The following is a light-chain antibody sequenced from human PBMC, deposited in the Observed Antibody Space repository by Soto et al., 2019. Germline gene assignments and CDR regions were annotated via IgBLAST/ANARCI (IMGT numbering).Light chain of an antibody. CDR2: NND. CDR3: TATEHRRTGPV. V-gene: IGLV1-47*02. Sequence: QSVLTQPPSVSGTPGQRVTISCSGSSSNIETNLVHWYQHLPGASPRLLIYNNDQRHSGVPDRFSASKSGTSASLAISGLRCEDEADYYCTATEHRRTGPVFGGGTKLTAL. J-gene: IGLJ2*01. CDR1: SSNIETNL.